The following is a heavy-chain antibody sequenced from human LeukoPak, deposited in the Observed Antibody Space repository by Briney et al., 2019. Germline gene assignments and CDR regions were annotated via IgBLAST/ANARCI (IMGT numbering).Heavy chain of an antibody. CDR3: ASGVESGIAAAGEP. J-gene: IGHJ5*02. CDR2: IYYSGST. CDR1: GGSISSSSYY. D-gene: IGHD6-13*01. V-gene: IGHV4-39*07. Sequence: TSETLSLTCTVSGGSISSSSYYWGWIRQPPGKGLEWIGSIYYSGSTYYNPSLKSRVTISVDTSKNQFSLKLSSVTAADTAVYYCASGVESGIAAAGEPWGQGTLVTVSS.